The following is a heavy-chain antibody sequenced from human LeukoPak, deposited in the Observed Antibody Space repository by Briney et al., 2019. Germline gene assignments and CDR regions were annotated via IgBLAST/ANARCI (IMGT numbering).Heavy chain of an antibody. CDR3: ARGLEVVAATSFDY. J-gene: IGHJ4*02. D-gene: IGHD2-15*01. CDR2: ISGSGGST. V-gene: IGHV3-23*01. Sequence: RGGSLRLSCAVSGSTLGSYAISSVRQAPGEGLEWVSAISGSGGSTYYAESVKGRFTISRDNSKNTLYLQMNSLRAEDTAVYCYARGLEVVAATSFDYWGQGTLVTVSS. CDR1: GSTLGSYA.